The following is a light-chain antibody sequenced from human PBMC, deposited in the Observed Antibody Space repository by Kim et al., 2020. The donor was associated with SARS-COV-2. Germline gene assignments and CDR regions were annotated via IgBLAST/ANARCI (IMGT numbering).Light chain of an antibody. J-gene: IGLJ2*01. Sequence: PGQSVTISCTGTSSDVGGYNYVSLYQQHPGKAPQLLIYDVSKRPSGVPDRFSGSMSGNTASLTISGLQAEDEADYYCCSYAGSCVVFGGGTQLTVL. CDR1: SSDVGGYNY. V-gene: IGLV2-11*01. CDR3: CSYAGSCVV. CDR2: DVS.